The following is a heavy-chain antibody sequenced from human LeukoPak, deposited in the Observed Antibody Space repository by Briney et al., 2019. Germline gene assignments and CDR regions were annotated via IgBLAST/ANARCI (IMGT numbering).Heavy chain of an antibody. CDR2: IKQDGSGK. J-gene: IGHJ4*02. V-gene: IGHV3-7*01. CDR1: GFTFSSSW. D-gene: IGHD3-10*01. Sequence: PGGSLRLSCAASGFTFSSSWMSWVRQAPGKGLEWVAHIKQDGSGKYYLDSVKGRFTISRDNARNSLFLHLNSLRVEDTAMYYCARHSSGSYYAYWGQGTLVTVSS. CDR3: ARHSSGSYYAY.